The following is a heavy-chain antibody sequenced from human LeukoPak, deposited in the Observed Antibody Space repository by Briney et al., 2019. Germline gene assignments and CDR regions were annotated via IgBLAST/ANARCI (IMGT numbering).Heavy chain of an antibody. V-gene: IGHV4-30-4*01. CDR1: GGSISSGDYY. Sequence: SETLSLTCTVSGGSISSGDYYWSWIRQPPGKGLEWIGYIYYSGSTYYNPSLKSRVTISVDTSKNQFSLKLSSVTAADTAVYYCARDHDYGDYVRAFDIWGQGTMVTVSS. CDR2: IYYSGST. J-gene: IGHJ3*02. D-gene: IGHD4-17*01. CDR3: ARDHDYGDYVRAFDI.